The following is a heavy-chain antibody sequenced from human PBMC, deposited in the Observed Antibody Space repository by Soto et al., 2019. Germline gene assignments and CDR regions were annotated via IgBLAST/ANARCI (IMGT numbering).Heavy chain of an antibody. J-gene: IGHJ6*02. CDR2: INPSVGGT. V-gene: IGHV1-46*01. CDR3: ARVWSKLWPPNYGMDV. D-gene: IGHD3-10*01. CDR1: GYTFTTYN. Sequence: QVQLVQSGAEVKKPGASVRVSCKASGYTFTTYNIHWVRQAPGQGLEWMGIINPSVGGTSYAQKFQDRVTMTRVTSTSSVYMELTSPRSEDTAMYYCARVWSKLWPPNYGMDVWGQGTTVTVSS.